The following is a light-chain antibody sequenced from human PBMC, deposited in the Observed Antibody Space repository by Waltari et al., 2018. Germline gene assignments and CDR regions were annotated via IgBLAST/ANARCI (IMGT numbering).Light chain of an antibody. CDR2: GTS. CDR1: ESVPSNY. CDR3: HQYGSLPWT. V-gene: IGKV3-20*01. Sequence: ELLLTQSPGTLSLSPGERATLSCRASESVPSNYITWYHQKPGQAPRLLISGTSTRASGIGERFSGCGAGTDVTLTISRLEPEDFAVYYFHQYGSLPWTLGQGTQVEIK. J-gene: IGKJ1*01.